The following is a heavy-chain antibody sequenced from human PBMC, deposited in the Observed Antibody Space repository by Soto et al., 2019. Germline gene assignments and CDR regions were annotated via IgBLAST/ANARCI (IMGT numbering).Heavy chain of an antibody. CDR1: GGTFSSYA. D-gene: IGHD2-2*01. CDR3: ARVEVVPAAALYYYYGMDV. Sequence: SVKVSCKASGGTFSSYAISWVRQAPGQGLEWMGGIIPIFGTANYAQKFQGRVTITADKSTSTAYMERSSLRSEDTAVYYCARVEVVPAAALYYYYGMDVWGQGTTVTVSS. CDR2: IIPIFGTA. V-gene: IGHV1-69*06. J-gene: IGHJ6*02.